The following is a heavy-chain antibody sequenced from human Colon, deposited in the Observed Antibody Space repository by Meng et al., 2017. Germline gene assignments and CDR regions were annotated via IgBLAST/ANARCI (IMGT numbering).Heavy chain of an antibody. Sequence: GQLVQSGGGLVKPGGSLRLSCAASGFTFSSYSMNWVRQAPGKGLEWVSSISSSSSYIYYADSVKGRFTISRDNAKNSLYLQMNSLRAEDTAVYYCAKSSCSGGSCYFQDWGQGTLVTVSS. CDR3: AKSSCSGGSCYFQD. D-gene: IGHD2-15*01. V-gene: IGHV3-21*01. CDR1: GFTFSSYS. J-gene: IGHJ1*01. CDR2: ISSSSSYI.